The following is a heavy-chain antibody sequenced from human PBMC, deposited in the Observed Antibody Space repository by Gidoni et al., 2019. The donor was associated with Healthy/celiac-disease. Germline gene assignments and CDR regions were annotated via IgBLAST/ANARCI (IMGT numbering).Heavy chain of an antibody. D-gene: IGHD3-10*01. CDR2: IYYSGST. J-gene: IGHJ3*02. CDR1: GGSISSSSYY. CDR3: DVGYYGSGRVDAFNI. Sequence: GGSISSSSYYWGWIRQPPGKGLEWIGSIYYSGSTYYNPSLKSRVTISVDTSKNQFSLKLSSVTDADTAVYYCDVGYYGSGRVDAFNIWGRGTMVHRLF. V-gene: IGHV4-39*01.